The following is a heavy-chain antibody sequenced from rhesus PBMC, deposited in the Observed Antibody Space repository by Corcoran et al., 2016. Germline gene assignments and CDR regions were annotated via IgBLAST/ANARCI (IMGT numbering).Heavy chain of an antibody. D-gene: IGHD3-40*01. CDR3: TRDFDYDFDY. V-gene: IGHV4-160*01. Sequence: QVQLQESGPGLVKPSETLSLTCAVSGYSISSNYWSWIRQPPGKGLEWIGYIYGSDEDTNYNPTPKSRVTISKDTSKNHFSLKLTSVTAADTAVYYCTRDFDYDFDYWGQGVLVTVSS. J-gene: IGHJ4*01. CDR2: IYGSDEDT. CDR1: GYSISSNY.